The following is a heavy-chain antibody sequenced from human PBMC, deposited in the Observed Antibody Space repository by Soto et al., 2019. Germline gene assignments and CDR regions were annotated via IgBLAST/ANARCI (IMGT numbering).Heavy chain of an antibody. CDR3: AASFDWLLYEYGMDV. CDR1: GFTFSSYS. Sequence: PGGSLRLSRAASGFTFSSYSMNWVRQAPGKGLEWVSYISSSSSTIYYADSVKGRFTISRDNAKNSLYLQMNSLRAEDTAVYYCAASFDWLLYEYGMDVWGQGTTVTVSS. D-gene: IGHD3-9*01. V-gene: IGHV3-48*01. CDR2: ISSSSSTI. J-gene: IGHJ6*02.